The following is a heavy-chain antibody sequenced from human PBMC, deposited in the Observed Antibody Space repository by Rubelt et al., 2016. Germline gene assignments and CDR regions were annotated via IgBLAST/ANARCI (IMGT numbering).Heavy chain of an antibody. CDR3: ARHPTALDIYYFDY. V-gene: IGHV4-34*01. Sequence: QVQLQQWGAGLLKPSETLSLTCAVYGGSFSGYYWSWIRQPPGKGLEWIGEINNSGSTNYNPSLKSRVTISVDTSKNQFSLKLSSVTAADTAVYYCARHPTALDIYYFDYWGQGTLVTVSS. CDR2: INNSGST. D-gene: IGHD5-18*01. CDR1: GGSFSGYY. J-gene: IGHJ4*02.